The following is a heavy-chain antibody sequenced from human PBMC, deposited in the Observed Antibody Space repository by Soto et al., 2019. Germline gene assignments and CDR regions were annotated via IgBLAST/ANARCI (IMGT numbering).Heavy chain of an antibody. CDR1: GFTFSSYA. J-gene: IGHJ5*02. CDR2: ISGSGGST. D-gene: IGHD1-26*01. Sequence: EVQLLESGGGLVQPGGSLRLSCAASGFTFSSYAMRWVRQAPGKGLEWGSAISGSGGSTYYADSVKGRFTISRDDSKNTLYLQMNSLSTEDTAVYYCAKVQDERELTGCFDPWGQGTLVTVSS. CDR3: AKVQDERELTGCFDP. V-gene: IGHV3-23*01.